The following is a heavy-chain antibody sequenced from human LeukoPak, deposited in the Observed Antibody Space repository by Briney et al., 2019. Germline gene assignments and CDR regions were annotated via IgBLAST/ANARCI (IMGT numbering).Heavy chain of an antibody. V-gene: IGHV4-4*07. CDR2: IYSSGST. Sequence: SETLSLTCTVSGVSINNYYWSWIRQAAGKGLEWIGRIYSSGSTKTNPSLKSRVTMSVDMSKNQFSLRLSSVTAADTAVYYCARGNNYGSFNDFWGQGTLVTVSS. D-gene: IGHD3-10*01. CDR1: GVSINNYY. J-gene: IGHJ4*02. CDR3: ARGNNYGSFNDF.